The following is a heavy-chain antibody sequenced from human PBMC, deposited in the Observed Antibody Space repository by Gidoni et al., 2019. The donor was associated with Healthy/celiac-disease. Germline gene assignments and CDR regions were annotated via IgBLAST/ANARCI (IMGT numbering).Heavy chain of an antibody. CDR2: ISSSSSTI. V-gene: IGHV3-48*04. CDR3: ARDTAMVYYYYGMDV. Sequence: EVQLVESGGGLVQPGGSLRLSWAASGFTFSSYSMNWVRQAPGKGLEWVSYISSSSSTIYYADSVKGRFTISRDNAKNSLYLQMNSLRAEDTAVYYCARDTAMVYYYYGMDVWGQGTTVTVSS. CDR1: GFTFSSYS. J-gene: IGHJ6*02. D-gene: IGHD5-18*01.